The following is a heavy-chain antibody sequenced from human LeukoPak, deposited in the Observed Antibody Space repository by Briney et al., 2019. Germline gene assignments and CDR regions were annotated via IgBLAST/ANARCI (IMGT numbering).Heavy chain of an antibody. D-gene: IGHD4-17*01. V-gene: IGHV4-38-2*02. CDR1: GYSISSGYY. J-gene: IGHJ5*02. CDR3: ARSPQGTATTANWLDP. Sequence: SETLSLTCTVSGYSISSGYYWGWIRPPPGKGLEWIGSIYHSGSTYYNPSLKTQVTVSLDTSKNQFSLNLISVTAADTAVYYCARSPQGTATTANWLDPWGQGALVTVSS. CDR2: IYHSGST.